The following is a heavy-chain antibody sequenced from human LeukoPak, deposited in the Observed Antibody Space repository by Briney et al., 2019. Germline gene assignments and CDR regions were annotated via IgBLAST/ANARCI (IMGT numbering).Heavy chain of an antibody. Sequence: PGGSLRLSCAASEFSVGSNYMTWVRQAPGKGLEWVSLIYSGGSTYYADSVKGRLTISRDNSKNTLYLQMNSLRAENTAVYYCARDSPPLAFDYWGQGTLVTVSS. J-gene: IGHJ4*02. CDR3: ARDSPPLAFDY. CDR2: IYSGGST. CDR1: EFSVGSNY. V-gene: IGHV3-66*01.